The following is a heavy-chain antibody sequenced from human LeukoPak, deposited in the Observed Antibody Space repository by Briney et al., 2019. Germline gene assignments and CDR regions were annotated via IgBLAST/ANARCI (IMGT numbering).Heavy chain of an antibody. CDR2: ISSSSSYI. V-gene: IGHV3-21*01. J-gene: IGHJ5*02. Sequence: GGSLRLSCAASGSTFSSYSMNWVRQAPGKGLEWVSSISSSSSYIYYADSVKGRFTISRDNAKNSLYLQMNSLRAEDTAVYYCARVTATKNYGDYVEWFDPWGQGTLVTVSS. D-gene: IGHD4-17*01. CDR3: ARVTATKNYGDYVEWFDP. CDR1: GSTFSSYS.